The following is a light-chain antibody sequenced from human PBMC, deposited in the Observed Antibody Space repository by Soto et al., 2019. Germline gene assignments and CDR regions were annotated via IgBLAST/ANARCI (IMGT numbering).Light chain of an antibody. CDR2: EGS. CDR3: CSYAGSRTHVV. Sequence: QSALTQPASVSGSPGQSITISCTGTSSDVGSYNLVSWYQQHPGKAPKLMIYEGSKRPSGVSNRFSGSKSGNTASLTISGLQAEDEADYYCCSYAGSRTHVVFGGGTKLNVL. V-gene: IGLV2-23*01. CDR1: SSDVGSYNL. J-gene: IGLJ2*01.